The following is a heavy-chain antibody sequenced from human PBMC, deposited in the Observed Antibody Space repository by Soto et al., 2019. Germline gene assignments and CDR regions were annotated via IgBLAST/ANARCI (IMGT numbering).Heavy chain of an antibody. CDR2: IIPIFGTA. CDR3: ARELSGYYLNWFDP. D-gene: IGHD3-22*01. Sequence: SVKVSCKASGGTFSSYAISWVRQAPGQGLEWMGGIIPIFGTANYAQKFQGRVTIAADKSTSTAYMELSSLRSEDTAVYYCARELSGYYLNWFDPWGQGTLVTVSS. V-gene: IGHV1-69*06. J-gene: IGHJ5*02. CDR1: GGTFSSYA.